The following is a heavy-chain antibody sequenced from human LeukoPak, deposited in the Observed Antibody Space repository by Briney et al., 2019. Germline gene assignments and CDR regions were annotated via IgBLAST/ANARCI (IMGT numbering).Heavy chain of an antibody. CDR2: ISSSSSYT. CDR1: GFTLSRFG. D-gene: IGHD5-18*01. J-gene: IGHJ4*02. CDR3: ARGDTAMEGTYYFDY. Sequence: PGGSLRLSCAASGFTLSRFGMHWVRQAPGKGLEWVSYISSSSSYTNYADSVKGRFTISRDNAKNSLYLQMNSLRAEDTAVYYCARGDTAMEGTYYFDYWGQGTLVTVSS. V-gene: IGHV3-21*05.